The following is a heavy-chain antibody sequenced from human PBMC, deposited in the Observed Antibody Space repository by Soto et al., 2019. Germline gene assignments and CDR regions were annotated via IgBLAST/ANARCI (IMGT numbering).Heavy chain of an antibody. CDR1: GGSFSGYY. CDR3: ARGKGETNYYDSSGYYYYY. D-gene: IGHD3-22*01. CDR2: INHSGST. V-gene: IGHV4-34*01. Sequence: SETLSLTCAVYGGSFSGYYWSWIRQPPGKGLEWIGEINHSGSTNYDPSLKSRVTISVDTSKNQFSLKLSSVTAADTAAYYCARGKGETNYYDSSGYYYYYWGQGTLVTVSS. J-gene: IGHJ4*02.